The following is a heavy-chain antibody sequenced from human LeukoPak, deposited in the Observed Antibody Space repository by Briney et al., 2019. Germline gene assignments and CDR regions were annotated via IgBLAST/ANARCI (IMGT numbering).Heavy chain of an antibody. V-gene: IGHV4-38-2*02. CDR3: AREGGTGAFDI. CDR2: IYHSGST. D-gene: IGHD1-14*01. Sequence: SETVSLTCSVSGYSISTGSYWGGIRQPPGKGLEWIGSIYHSGSTNYNPALKSRVTISVDTSKNQFSLKLSSVTAADTAVYYCAREGGTGAFDIWGQGTMVTVSP. CDR1: GYSISTGSY. J-gene: IGHJ3*02.